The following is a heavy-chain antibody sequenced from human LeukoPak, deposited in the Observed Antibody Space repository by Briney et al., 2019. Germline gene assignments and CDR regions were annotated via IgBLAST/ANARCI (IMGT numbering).Heavy chain of an antibody. CDR2: INHSGST. CDR1: GGSFSGYY. CDR3: ASGFECSSSDWFDP. V-gene: IGHV4-34*01. J-gene: IGHJ5*02. Sequence: SETLSLTCAVYGGSFSGYYWSWIRQPPGKGLEWIGEINHSGSTNYNPSLKSRVTISVDTSKNQFSLKLSSVTAADTAVYYCASGFECSSSDWFDPWGQGTLVTVSS. D-gene: IGHD6-6*01.